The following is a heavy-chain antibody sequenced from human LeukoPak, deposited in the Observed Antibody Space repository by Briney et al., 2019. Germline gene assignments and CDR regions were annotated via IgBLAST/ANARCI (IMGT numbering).Heavy chain of an antibody. V-gene: IGHV3-66*01. Sequence: PGGSLRLSCETSGFFVSENYMTWVRQGPGKGLEWVSAIYSDGSTYYADSVKGRFIVSRDNSKNMVFLQMNSLTVEDTAVYYCARDGVARGYGFLTPYYASRAFAIWGQGTLVSVS. J-gene: IGHJ3*02. CDR3: ARDGVARGYGFLTPYYASRAFAI. D-gene: IGHD3-9*01. CDR2: IYSDGST. CDR1: GFFVSENY.